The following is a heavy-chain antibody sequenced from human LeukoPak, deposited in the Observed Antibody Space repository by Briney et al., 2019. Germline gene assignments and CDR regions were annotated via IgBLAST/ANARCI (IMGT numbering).Heavy chain of an antibody. J-gene: IGHJ4*02. CDR1: GFTFSNYA. V-gene: IGHV3-23*01. D-gene: IGHD3-3*01. Sequence: GGSLRLSCAASGFTFSNYAMNWVRQALGKGLEWVSSISGSGGSTYFAGSVKGRVTISRDNSKNTMYMQMNSLRVEDTAVYYCAKGGQNYDFWRFDYWGQGSLVTVSS. CDR2: ISGSGGST. CDR3: AKGGQNYDFWRFDY.